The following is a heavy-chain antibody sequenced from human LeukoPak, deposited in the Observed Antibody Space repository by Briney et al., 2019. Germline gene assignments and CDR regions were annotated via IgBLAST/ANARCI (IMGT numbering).Heavy chain of an antibody. CDR2: INHSGST. V-gene: IGHV4-34*01. Sequence: SETLPLTCAVYGGSFSGYYWSWIRQPPGKGLEWIGEINHSGSTNYNPSLKSRVTISVDTSKNQFSLKLSSVTAADTAVYYCAREGSTQCGGQGTLVTVSS. CDR3: AREGSTQC. J-gene: IGHJ4*02. CDR1: GGSFSGYY. D-gene: IGHD2-2*01.